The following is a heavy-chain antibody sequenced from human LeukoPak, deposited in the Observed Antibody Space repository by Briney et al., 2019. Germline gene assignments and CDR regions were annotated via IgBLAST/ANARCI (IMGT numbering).Heavy chain of an antibody. CDR3: AKVPSGYCSSTSCYTVFDY. CDR1: GFTFDDYA. J-gene: IGHJ4*02. D-gene: IGHD2-2*02. Sequence: PGRSLRLSWAASGFTFDDYAMHWVRQAPGKGLEWVSGIAWNSGSVGYADSVKGRFTISRDNAKNSLYLQMNSLRVEDTALYYCAKVPSGYCSSTSCYTVFDYWGQGTLVTVSS. CDR2: IAWNSGSV. V-gene: IGHV3-9*01.